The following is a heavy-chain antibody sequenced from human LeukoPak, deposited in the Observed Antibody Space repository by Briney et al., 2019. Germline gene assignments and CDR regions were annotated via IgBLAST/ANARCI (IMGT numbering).Heavy chain of an antibody. CDR1: GGSISSSSYY. V-gene: IGHV4-39*01. Sequence: PSETLSLTCTVSGGSISSSSYYWGWLRQPPGKGLEWIGSIYYSGSTYYNPSLKSRVTISVDTSKNQFSLKLSSVTAADTAVYCGASSSSGWLLSGDYWGQGTLVTVSS. CDR2: IYYSGST. J-gene: IGHJ4*02. CDR3: ASSSSGWLLSGDY. D-gene: IGHD6-19*01.